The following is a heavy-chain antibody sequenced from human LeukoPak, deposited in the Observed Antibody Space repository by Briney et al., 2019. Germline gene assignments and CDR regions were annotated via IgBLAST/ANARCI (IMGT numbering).Heavy chain of an antibody. D-gene: IGHD6-19*01. Sequence: PSETLSLTCTVSGGSISSYYWSWIRQPAGKGLEWIGRIYTSGSTNYNPSLKSRVTMSVDTSKNQFSLKLSSVTAADTAVYYCAREPPGYSSGLDYYYYYMDVWSKGTTVTISS. CDR2: IYTSGST. CDR1: GGSISSYY. J-gene: IGHJ6*03. V-gene: IGHV4-4*07. CDR3: AREPPGYSSGLDYYYYYMDV.